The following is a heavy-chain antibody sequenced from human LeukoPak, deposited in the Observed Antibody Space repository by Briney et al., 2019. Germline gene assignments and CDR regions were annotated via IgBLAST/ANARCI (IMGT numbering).Heavy chain of an antibody. J-gene: IGHJ3*02. Sequence: GGSLRLSCAASGFTFSSYSMNWVRQAPGKGLEWVSSISSSSSYIYYADSVKGRFTISRDNAKNSLYLQMNSLRAEDTAVYYCASQVVTAAFDIWGQGTMVTVSS. V-gene: IGHV3-21*01. CDR2: ISSSSSYI. CDR3: ASQVVTAAFDI. D-gene: IGHD4-23*01. CDR1: GFTFSSYS.